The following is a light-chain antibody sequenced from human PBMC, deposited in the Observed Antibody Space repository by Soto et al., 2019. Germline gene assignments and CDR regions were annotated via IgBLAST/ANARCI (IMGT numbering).Light chain of an antibody. CDR1: QSVSSY. V-gene: IGKV3-11*01. Sequence: EIVLTQSPSTLSLSPGERATLSCRASQSVSSYLAWYQQKPGQAPRLLIYGASTRATGIPARFSGSGSGTEFTLTISSLQSEDFAVYYCQQRSKWPITFGQGTRLEI. CDR2: GAS. J-gene: IGKJ5*01. CDR3: QQRSKWPIT.